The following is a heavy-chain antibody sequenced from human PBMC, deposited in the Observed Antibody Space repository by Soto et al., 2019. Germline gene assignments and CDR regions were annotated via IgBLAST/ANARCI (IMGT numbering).Heavy chain of an antibody. CDR3: ARGQRFSAWFDP. D-gene: IGHD3-3*01. CDR2: VYSSGST. CDR1: GGAIGSHY. Sequence: PSETLSLTCTISGGAIGSHYWTWIRQRAGKGLEWIGRVYSSGSTQYNPYLQSRVTMSLDTSKNQFSLRLESVTAADTAVYCCARGQRFSAWFDPWGKGTLVTVS. J-gene: IGHJ5*02. V-gene: IGHV4-4*07.